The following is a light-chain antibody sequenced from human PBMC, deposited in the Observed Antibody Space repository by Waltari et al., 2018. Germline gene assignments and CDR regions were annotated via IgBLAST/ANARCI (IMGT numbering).Light chain of an antibody. CDR3: QQYYTYPFT. J-gene: IGKJ3*01. Sequence: AIRMTQSPSSFSASTGDRVTITCRASQGISGYLAWYKQKPGKAPKLLISAASSLQSGVPSRFSGSGSGTDFTLTISCLQSEDFATYFCQQYYTYPFTFGPGTKVDIK. V-gene: IGKV1-8*01. CDR2: AAS. CDR1: QGISGY.